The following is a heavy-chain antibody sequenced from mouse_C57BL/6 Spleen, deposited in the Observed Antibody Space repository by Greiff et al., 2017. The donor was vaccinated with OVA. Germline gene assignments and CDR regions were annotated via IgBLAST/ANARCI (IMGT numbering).Heavy chain of an antibody. Sequence: QVQLKQSGAELVKPGASVKISCKASGYAFSSYWMNWVKQRPGKGLEWIGQIYPGDGDTNYNGKFKGKATLTADKSSSTAYMQLSSLTSEDSAVYFCARGFITTVPWYFDVWGTGTTVTVSS. CDR2: IYPGDGDT. V-gene: IGHV1-80*01. CDR1: GYAFSSYW. D-gene: IGHD1-1*01. J-gene: IGHJ1*03. CDR3: ARGFITTVPWYFDV.